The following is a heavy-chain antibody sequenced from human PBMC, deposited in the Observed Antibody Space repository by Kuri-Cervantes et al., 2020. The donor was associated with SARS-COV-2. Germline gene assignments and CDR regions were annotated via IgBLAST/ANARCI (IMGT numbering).Heavy chain of an antibody. J-gene: IGHJ4*02. CDR3: ARHGY. V-gene: IGHV4-39*01. CDR1: GGSISSGGYY. Sequence: SETLSLTSTVSGGSISSGGYYWGWIRQPPGKGLEFIGTIYYDGRTYYNTSLKSRVTISVDTSKNQFSLKLSSVTAADTAVYYCARHGYWGQGTLVTVSS. CDR2: IYYDGRT.